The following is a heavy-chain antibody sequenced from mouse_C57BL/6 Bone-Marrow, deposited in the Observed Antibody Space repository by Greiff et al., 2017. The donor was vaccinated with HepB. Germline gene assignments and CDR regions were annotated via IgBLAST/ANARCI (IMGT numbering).Heavy chain of an antibody. V-gene: IGHV10-1*01. CDR1: GFSFNTYA. D-gene: IGHD1-1*01. Sequence: EVQLVESGGGLVQPKGSLKLSCAASGFSFNTYAMNWVRQAPGKGLEWVARIRSKSNNYATYYADSVKDRFTISRDDSESMLYLQMNNLKTEDTAMYYCVRRGSSFMDYWGQGTSVTVSS. CDR2: IRSKSNNYAT. J-gene: IGHJ4*01. CDR3: VRRGSSFMDY.